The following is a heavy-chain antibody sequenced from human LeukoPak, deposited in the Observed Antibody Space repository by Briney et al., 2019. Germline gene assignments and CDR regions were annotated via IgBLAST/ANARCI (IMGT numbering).Heavy chain of an antibody. CDR3: ARGRPHGNDY. CDR1: GFTFSSYW. J-gene: IGHJ4*02. D-gene: IGHD4-23*01. Sequence: GGSLRLSCAASGFTFSSYWMNWVRQAPGKGLVWVSRIASDGSSXXYXXSVKGRFSISRDNAKNTLYLQMNSLRVEDTAVYYCARGRPHGNDYWGQGTLVTVSS. CDR2: IASDGSSX. V-gene: IGHV3-74*01.